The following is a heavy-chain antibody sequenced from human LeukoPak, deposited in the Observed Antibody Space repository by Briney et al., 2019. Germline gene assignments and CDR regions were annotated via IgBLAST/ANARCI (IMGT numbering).Heavy chain of an antibody. V-gene: IGHV3-23*01. Sequence: GGSLRLSCAASGFTFSSYAMSWVRQAPGKGLEWVSAISGSGGSTYYADSVKGRFTISRDNSKNTPYLQMNSLRAEDTAVYYCAKDYHDSSGYYPNWFDPWGQGTLVTVSS. CDR2: ISGSGGST. J-gene: IGHJ5*02. CDR1: GFTFSSYA. D-gene: IGHD3-22*01. CDR3: AKDYHDSSGYYPNWFDP.